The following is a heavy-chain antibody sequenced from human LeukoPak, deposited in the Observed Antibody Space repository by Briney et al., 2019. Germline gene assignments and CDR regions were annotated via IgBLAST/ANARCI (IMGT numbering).Heavy chain of an antibody. CDR2: IYTSGST. CDR3: ARELYYYDSSGSEPDAFDI. Sequence: SETLSLTCTVSGGSISSGIYYWSWIRQPAGKGLEWIGRIYTSGSTTYNPSPKKRLTISVDTSKNQFSLKLSSVTAADTAVYYCARELYYYDSSGSEPDAFDIWGQGTMVTVSS. D-gene: IGHD3-22*01. J-gene: IGHJ3*02. CDR1: GGSISSGIYY. V-gene: IGHV4-61*02.